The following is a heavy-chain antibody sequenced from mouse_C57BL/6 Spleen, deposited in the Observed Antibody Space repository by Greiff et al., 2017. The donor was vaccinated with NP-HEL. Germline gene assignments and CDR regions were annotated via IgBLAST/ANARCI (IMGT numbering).Heavy chain of an antibody. V-gene: IGHV5-6*01. CDR1: GFTFSSYG. CDR3: ARHSYDYGDY. D-gene: IGHD2-4*01. CDR2: ISSGGSYT. Sequence: EVKLVESGGDLVKPGGSLKLSCAASGFTFSSYGMSWVRQTPDKRLEWVATISSGGSYTYYPDSVKGRFTISRDNAKNTLYLQMSSLKSEDTAMYYCARHSYDYGDYWGQGTTLTVSS. J-gene: IGHJ2*01.